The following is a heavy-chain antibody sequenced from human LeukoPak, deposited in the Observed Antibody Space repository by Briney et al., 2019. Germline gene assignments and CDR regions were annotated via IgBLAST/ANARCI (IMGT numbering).Heavy chain of an antibody. D-gene: IGHD3-22*01. J-gene: IGHJ3*02. Sequence: PSQTLSLTCTVSGGSISSGGYYWSWIRQPPGKGLEWIGYIYHSGSTYYNPSLKSRVTISVDRSKNQFSLKLSSVTAADTAVYYCARDRFVGYDSSGYPQAFDIWGQGTMVTVSS. V-gene: IGHV4-30-2*01. CDR2: IYHSGST. CDR3: ARDRFVGYDSSGYPQAFDI. CDR1: GGSISSGGYY.